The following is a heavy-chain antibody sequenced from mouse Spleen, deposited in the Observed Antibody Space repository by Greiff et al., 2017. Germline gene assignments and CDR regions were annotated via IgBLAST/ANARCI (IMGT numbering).Heavy chain of an antibody. Sequence: EVKVVESGPSLVKPSQTLSLTCSVTGDSITSGYWNWIRQFPGNKLEWMGYISYSGSTSYNPSLKSRISITRDTSKNQFFLQLNSVTTEDTATYYCARWGVVPDYFDYWGQGTTLTVSS. J-gene: IGHJ2*01. CDR3: ARWGVVPDYFDY. D-gene: IGHD1-1*01. V-gene: IGHV3-2*02. CDR2: ISYSGST. CDR1: GDSITSGY.